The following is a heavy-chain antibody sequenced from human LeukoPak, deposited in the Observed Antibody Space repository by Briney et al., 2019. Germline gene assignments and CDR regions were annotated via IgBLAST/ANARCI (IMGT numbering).Heavy chain of an antibody. CDR1: GGSIRSGSSF. D-gene: IGHD5-18*01. J-gene: IGHJ2*01. CDR2: IYTGGST. Sequence: PSETLSLTCTVSGGSIRSGSSFWTWIRQPAGKGLEWIGRIYTGGSTNYNPSLKSRVTISVDTSKNQFSLKLSSVTAADTAVYYCARDVGGYSYGYRPTELYWYFDLWGRGTRVTVSS. V-gene: IGHV4-61*02. CDR3: ARDVGGYSYGYRPTELYWYFDL.